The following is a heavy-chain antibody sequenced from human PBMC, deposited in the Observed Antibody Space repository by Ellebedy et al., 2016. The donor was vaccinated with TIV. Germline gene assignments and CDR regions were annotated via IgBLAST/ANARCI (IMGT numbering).Heavy chain of an antibody. CDR1: GFTFDDYA. J-gene: IGHJ4*02. CDR3: ARADIVFDY. D-gene: IGHD2-15*01. CDR2: ISYDGSNK. V-gene: IGHV3-30-3*01. Sequence: GGSLRLXXAASGFTFDDYAMHWVRQAPGKGLEWVAVISYDGSNKYYADSVKGRFTISRDNSKNTLYLQMNSLRAEDTAVYYCARADIVFDYWGQGTLVTVSS.